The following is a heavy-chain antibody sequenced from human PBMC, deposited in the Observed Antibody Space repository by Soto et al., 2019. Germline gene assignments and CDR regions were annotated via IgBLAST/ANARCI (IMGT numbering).Heavy chain of an antibody. CDR1: GGSFSSGDYY. V-gene: IGHV4-30-4*01. Sequence: KPAETLSLTCSVSGGSFSSGDYYWSWSRQTPGKGLEWIGYIYYSGSTYYNPSLKSRVTISVDTFKNQFSLKLSSVTAADTAVYYCARDLVGGFGETNWFHPWGQGTLVTVSS. CDR3: ARDLVGGFGETNWFHP. D-gene: IGHD3-10*01. J-gene: IGHJ5*02. CDR2: IYYSGST.